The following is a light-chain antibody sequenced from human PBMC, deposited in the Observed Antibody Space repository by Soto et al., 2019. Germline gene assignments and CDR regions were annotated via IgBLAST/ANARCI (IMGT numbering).Light chain of an antibody. J-gene: IGKJ5*01. CDR2: AAS. Sequence: DIQMTQSPSSLSASVGYRVTITCRASQSISSYLNWYQQKPGKAPKLLIYAASSLQSGVPSRFSGSGSGTDFTLTISSLQPEDFATYYCQKSYSTFINFGQGTRLEIK. V-gene: IGKV1-39*01. CDR1: QSISSY. CDR3: QKSYSTFIN.